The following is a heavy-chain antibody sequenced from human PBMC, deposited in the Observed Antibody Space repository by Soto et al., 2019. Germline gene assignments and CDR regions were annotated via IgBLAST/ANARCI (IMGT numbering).Heavy chain of an antibody. V-gene: IGHV3-21*01. D-gene: IGHD5-18*01. J-gene: IGHJ4*02. CDR1: GFTFSSYT. CDR3: ARLRRNSYALDF. CDR2: ISSGSSNI. Sequence: EVHLVESGGGLVKPGGSLRLSCAASGFTFSSYTLNWVRQAPGKGLEWVSFISSGSSNIYYADSVKGRFIISRDDAKNSLFVQMNSLRAEDTAVYYCARLRRNSYALDFWGPGTLVTVSS.